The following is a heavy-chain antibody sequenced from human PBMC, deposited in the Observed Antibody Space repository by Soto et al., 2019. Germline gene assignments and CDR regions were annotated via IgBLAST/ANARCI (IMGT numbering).Heavy chain of an antibody. V-gene: IGHV4-39*01. D-gene: IGHD3-22*01. CDR2: IYYSGST. J-gene: IGHJ5*02. Sequence: PSETLSLTCTVSGGSISSSSYCWGWIRQPPGKGLEWIGSIYYSGSTYYNPSLKSRVTISVDTSKNQFSLKLSSVTAADTAVYYCARLTYYYDSSGYCGGWFDPWGQGTLVTVSS. CDR1: GGSISSSSYC. CDR3: ARLTYYYDSSGYCGGWFDP.